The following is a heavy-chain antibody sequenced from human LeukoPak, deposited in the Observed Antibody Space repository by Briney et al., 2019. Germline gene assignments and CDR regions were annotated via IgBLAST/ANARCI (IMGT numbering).Heavy chain of an antibody. CDR3: AKSDRFRVHCSSTSCYGWYFDL. CDR1: GFTFSSYA. D-gene: IGHD2-2*01. Sequence: PGGSLRLSCAASGFTFSSYAMSWVRQAPGKGLEWVSDISGSGGNTYDADSVKGRFTISRDNSKNTLYLQMNSLRVEDTAVYYCAKSDRFRVHCSSTSCYGWYFDLWGRGTLVTVSS. J-gene: IGHJ2*01. CDR2: ISGSGGNT. V-gene: IGHV3-23*01.